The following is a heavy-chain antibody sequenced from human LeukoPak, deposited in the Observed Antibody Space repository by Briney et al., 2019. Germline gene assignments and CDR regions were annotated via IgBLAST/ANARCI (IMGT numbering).Heavy chain of an antibody. Sequence: ASVKVSCKVSGYTLTELSMHWVRQAPGKGPEWMGGFDPEDGETIYAQKFQGRVTMTEDTSTDTAYMELSSLRSEDTAVYYCATAFHSGWTHQDAFDIWGQGTMVTVSS. V-gene: IGHV1-24*01. CDR1: GYTLTELS. J-gene: IGHJ3*02. CDR3: ATAFHSGWTHQDAFDI. D-gene: IGHD6-19*01. CDR2: FDPEDGET.